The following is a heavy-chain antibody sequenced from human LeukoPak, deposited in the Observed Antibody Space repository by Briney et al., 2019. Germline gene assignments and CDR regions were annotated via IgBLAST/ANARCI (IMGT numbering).Heavy chain of an antibody. CDR2: ISYDASNR. D-gene: IGHD3-16*01. J-gene: IGHJ4*02. CDR3: AKGGYAVTKHYFDY. CDR1: GFSFSNYG. V-gene: IGHV3-30*18. Sequence: GGSLRLSCAASGFSFSNYGMNWVRQAPGKGLEWVAVISYDASNRYYADSVKGRFTISRDNSKNTVYLQLSSLRADDTAVYYCAKGGYAVTKHYFDYWGQGTLVTVSS.